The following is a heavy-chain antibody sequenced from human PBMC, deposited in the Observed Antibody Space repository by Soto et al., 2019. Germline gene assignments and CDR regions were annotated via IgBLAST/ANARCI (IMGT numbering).Heavy chain of an antibody. D-gene: IGHD1-26*01. V-gene: IGHV2-26*01. CDR1: GFSLSNARMG. CDR2: IFSNDEK. J-gene: IGHJ4*02. CDR3: ARITYSGSYLPFDY. Sequence: QVTLKESGPVLVKPTETLTLTCTVSGFSLSNARMGVSWIRQPPGKALEWLAHIFSNDEKSYSTSLKSRLTISKDTSKSQVVLTMTNMDPVDTATYYCARITYSGSYLPFDYWGQGTLVTVSS.